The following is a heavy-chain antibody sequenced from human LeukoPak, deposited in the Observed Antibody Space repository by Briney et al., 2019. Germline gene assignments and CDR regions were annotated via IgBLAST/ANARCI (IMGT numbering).Heavy chain of an antibody. V-gene: IGHV3-30-3*01. CDR2: ISYDGSNK. J-gene: IGHJ4*02. D-gene: IGHD3-10*01. CDR1: GFTFSDYY. Sequence: PGGSLRLSCAASGFTFSDYYMGWIRQAPGKGLEWVAVISYDGSNKYYADSVKGRFTISRDNSKNTLYLQMNSLRAEDTAVYYCARDMDGSGYFDYWGQGTLVTVSS. CDR3: ARDMDGSGYFDY.